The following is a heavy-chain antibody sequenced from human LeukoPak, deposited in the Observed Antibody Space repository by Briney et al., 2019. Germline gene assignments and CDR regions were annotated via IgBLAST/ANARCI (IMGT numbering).Heavy chain of an antibody. V-gene: IGHV3-74*01. CDR1: GFTFXXYW. Sequence: GFTFXXYWMXXVRQAPGKGLLWVSRINSDGSSTSYADSVKGRFTISRDNAKNTLYLQMNSLRAEDTAVYYCARRIAAAAAPYYFDYWGQGTLVTVSS. CDR2: INSDGSST. J-gene: IGHJ4*02. D-gene: IGHD6-13*01. CDR3: ARRIAAAAAPYYFDY.